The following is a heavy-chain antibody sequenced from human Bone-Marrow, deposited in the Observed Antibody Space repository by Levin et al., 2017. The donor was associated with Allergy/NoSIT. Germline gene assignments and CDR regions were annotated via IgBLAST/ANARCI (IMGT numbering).Heavy chain of an antibody. D-gene: IGHD5-18*01. CDR1: GYTFTSYY. Sequence: GESLKISCKASGYTFTSYYMHWVRQAPGQGLEWMGIINPSGGSTSYAQKFQGRVTMTRDTSTSTVYMELSSLRSEDTAVYYCARAGLQLWLIYAFDIWGQGTMVTVSS. V-gene: IGHV1-46*01. CDR3: ARAGLQLWLIYAFDI. J-gene: IGHJ3*02. CDR2: INPSGGST.